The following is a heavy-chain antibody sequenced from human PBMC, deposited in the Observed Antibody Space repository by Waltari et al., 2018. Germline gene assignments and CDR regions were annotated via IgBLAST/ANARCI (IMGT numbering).Heavy chain of an antibody. CDR3: ARSRRSRPRYFDY. CDR1: GFTFSTHW. V-gene: IGHV3-7*01. Sequence: EVQLVESGGGLVQPGGSLRLSCAASGFTFSTHWMSWVRQAPGKGLGWVANIKQDGSVKDYVDSVKGRFTISRDNAKNSVYLQRNSLGVEDTAVYYCARSRRSRPRYFDYWGQGTLVTVSS. CDR2: IKQDGSVK. J-gene: IGHJ4*02.